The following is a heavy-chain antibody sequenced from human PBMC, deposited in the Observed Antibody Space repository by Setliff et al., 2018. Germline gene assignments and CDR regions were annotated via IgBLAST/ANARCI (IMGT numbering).Heavy chain of an antibody. CDR1: GYAFGSSG. J-gene: IGHJ3*02. Sequence: GASVKVSCKASGYAFGSSGISWVRQAPGQGLEWMGWISAYNGYIVYAQKFQGRVTMTTDTSTTTAYMEVRSLRSDDTAVYYCARVGGYASAWHGIEAFDIWGQGTKVTVSS. D-gene: IGHD6-19*01. CDR3: ARVGGYASAWHGIEAFDI. CDR2: ISAYNGYI. V-gene: IGHV1-18*01.